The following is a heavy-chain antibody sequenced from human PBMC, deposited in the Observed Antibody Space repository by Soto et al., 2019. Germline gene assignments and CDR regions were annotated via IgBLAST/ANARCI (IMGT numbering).Heavy chain of an antibody. D-gene: IGHD3-3*01. Sequence: GGSLRLSCAASGFTFSSYAMHWVRQAPGKGLEWVAVISYDGSNKYYADSVKGRFTISRDNSKNTLYLQMNSLRAEDTAVYYCARDQMNFRIDELVQGMDVWGQGTTVTVSS. J-gene: IGHJ6*02. CDR1: GFTFSSYA. CDR2: ISYDGSNK. CDR3: ARDQMNFRIDELVQGMDV. V-gene: IGHV3-30-3*01.